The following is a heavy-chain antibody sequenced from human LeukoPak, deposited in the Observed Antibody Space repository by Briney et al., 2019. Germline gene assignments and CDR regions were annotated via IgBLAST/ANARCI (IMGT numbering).Heavy chain of an antibody. CDR2: ISGSGGSI. D-gene: IGHD5-18*01. CDR3: AKHGDTAMWLDY. CDR1: GFTFSNYV. V-gene: IGHV3-23*01. J-gene: IGHJ4*02. Sequence: PGGSLRLSCAASGFTFSNYVMSWVRQAPGKGLVWVSGISGSGGSIYYADSVKGRFTISRDSSKNTLNLQMNSLRAEDTAVYYCAKHGDTAMWLDYWGQGTLVTVSS.